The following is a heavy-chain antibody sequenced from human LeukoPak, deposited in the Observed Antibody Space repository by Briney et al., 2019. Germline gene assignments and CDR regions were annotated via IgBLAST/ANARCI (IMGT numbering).Heavy chain of an antibody. CDR2: ISGGGGST. CDR3: AKQMAMIVGYGMDV. D-gene: IGHD3-22*01. CDR1: GFTFSSYA. V-gene: IGHV3-23*01. Sequence: GGSLRLSCAASGFTFSSYAMSWVRQAPGKGLEWVSAISGGGGSTYYADSVKGRFTISRDNSKNTLYLQMNSLRAEDTAVYYCAKQMAMIVGYGMDVWGQGTTVTVSS. J-gene: IGHJ6*02.